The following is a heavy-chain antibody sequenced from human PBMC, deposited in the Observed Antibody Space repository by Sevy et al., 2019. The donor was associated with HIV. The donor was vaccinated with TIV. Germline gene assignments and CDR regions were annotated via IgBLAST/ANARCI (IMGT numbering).Heavy chain of an antibody. CDR1: GYTFTGYY. J-gene: IGHJ4*02. V-gene: IGHV1-2*02. CDR2: INPNSGGT. D-gene: IGHD6-13*01. Sequence: ASVKVSCKASGYTFTGYYMHWVRQAPGQGLEWMGWINPNSGGTNYAQKLQGRATMTRDRSISTAYMELSRLSSDDTAVYYCARAESAHPSSYFDYWGQGTLVTVSS. CDR3: ARAESAHPSSYFDY.